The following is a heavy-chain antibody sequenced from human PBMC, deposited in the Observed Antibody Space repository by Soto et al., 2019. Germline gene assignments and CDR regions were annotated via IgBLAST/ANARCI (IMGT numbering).Heavy chain of an antibody. Sequence: EVRLVESGGGLVKPGGSLRLSCAASGFNINTYLMNWVRQAPGKGLEWVSSISSGSDSIFYADSVKGRFTISRDNAENSLYLQMDSLRAEDTAVYYCARRMTTVTTRWGAFDIWGQGTMVSVSS. CDR3: ARRMTTVTTRWGAFDI. CDR1: GFNINTYL. V-gene: IGHV3-21*01. CDR2: ISSGSDSI. J-gene: IGHJ3*02. D-gene: IGHD4-17*01.